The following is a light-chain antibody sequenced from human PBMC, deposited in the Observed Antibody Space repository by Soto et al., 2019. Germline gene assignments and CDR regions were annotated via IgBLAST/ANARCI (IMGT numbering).Light chain of an antibody. CDR2: GAV. J-gene: IGKJ1*01. CDR1: PSVSGRN. Sequence: DIVLTQSPDILSLSPGERPTLSCRASPSVSGRNVAWYQHRHGQSPRXXIYGAVHRATGISERFTGNESGTDFTINISRLEPEDAAVYDGLQFIQSPRTFGQGTKVDIK. V-gene: IGKV3-20*01. CDR3: LQFIQSPRT.